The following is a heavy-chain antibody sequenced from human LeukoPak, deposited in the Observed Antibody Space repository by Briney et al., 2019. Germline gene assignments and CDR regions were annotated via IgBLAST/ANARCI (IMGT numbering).Heavy chain of an antibody. J-gene: IGHJ4*02. CDR2: IYYSGST. CDR3: ARGKWEPR. CDR1: GGSISSSSYY. Sequence: SETLSLTCIVSGGSISSSSYYWGWIRQPPGKGLEWIGSIYYSGSTYYNPSLKSRVTISVDTSKNQFSLKLSSVTAADTAVYYCARGKWEPRWGQGTLVPVSS. V-gene: IGHV4-39*01. D-gene: IGHD1-26*01.